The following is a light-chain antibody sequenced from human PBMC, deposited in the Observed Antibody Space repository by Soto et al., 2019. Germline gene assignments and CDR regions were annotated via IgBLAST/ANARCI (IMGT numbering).Light chain of an antibody. CDR2: AAS. J-gene: IGKJ2*01. CDR1: RSISSY. CDR3: QPSYSTPQT. V-gene: IGKV1-39*01. Sequence: DIQMTQSPSSLSASVGDRVTITCRASRSISSYLNWYQQKPGKAPKLLIYAASSLQSGVPSRFSGSGSGTDFTLTISSLQPEDFATYYCQPSYSTPQTFGQGTKLEIK.